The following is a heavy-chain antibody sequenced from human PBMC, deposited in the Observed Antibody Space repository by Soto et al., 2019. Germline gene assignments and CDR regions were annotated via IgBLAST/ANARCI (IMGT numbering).Heavy chain of an antibody. D-gene: IGHD2-2*01. CDR2: IYSGGTA. CDR3: AKDRQPDKSWAYDY. J-gene: IGHJ4*02. CDR1: GFIFSEYT. Sequence: EVKFLESGGGLVQPGGSLRLSCKTSGFIFSEYTMSWVRQAPGKGMEWVSAIYSGGTAFYADSVRGRFTISRDNSATTVDLQMNSLRVEDSAIYYCAKDRQPDKSWAYDYCGLGTLVTVSS. V-gene: IGHV3-23*01.